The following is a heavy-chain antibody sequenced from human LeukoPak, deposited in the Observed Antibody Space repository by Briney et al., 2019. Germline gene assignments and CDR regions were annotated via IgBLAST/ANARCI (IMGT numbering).Heavy chain of an antibody. J-gene: IGHJ4*02. Sequence: PSETLSLTCAVYGGSFSGYYWSWIRHPPGKGLEWIGEINHSGSTNYNPSLKSRVTISVDSSKNQFSLKLSSVTAADTAVYYCARGRLRGSIFDYWGQGTLVTVSS. CDR1: GGSFSGYY. CDR2: INHSGST. CDR3: ARGRLRGSIFDY. V-gene: IGHV4-34*01. D-gene: IGHD3-10*01.